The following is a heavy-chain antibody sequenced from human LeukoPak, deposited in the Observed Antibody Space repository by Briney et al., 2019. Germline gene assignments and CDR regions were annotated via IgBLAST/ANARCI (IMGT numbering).Heavy chain of an antibody. J-gene: IGHJ4*02. CDR3: AKDPRIVGASY. CDR2: ISGSGGST. CDR1: GFTFSSYA. Sequence: GGSLRLSCAASGFTFSSYAMSWVHQAPGKGLEWVSAISGSGGSTYYADSVKGRFTISRDNSKNTLYLQMNSLRAGDTAVYYCAKDPRIVGASYWGQGTLVTVSS. V-gene: IGHV3-23*01. D-gene: IGHD1-26*01.